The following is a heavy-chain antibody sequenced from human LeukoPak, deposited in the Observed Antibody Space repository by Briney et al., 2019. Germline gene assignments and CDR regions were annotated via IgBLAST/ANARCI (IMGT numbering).Heavy chain of an antibody. CDR3: ASPGSSYDILTGPGYCDY. J-gene: IGHJ4*02. V-gene: IGHV1-2*02. D-gene: IGHD3-9*01. Sequence: ASVKVSCKASGYTFTGYYMHWVRQAPGQGLEWMGWINPNSGGTNYAQKFQGRVTMTRDTSIRTAHMELSSLTSDDTAVYYCASPGSSYDILTGPGYCDYWGQGTLVTVSS. CDR1: GYTFTGYY. CDR2: INPNSGGT.